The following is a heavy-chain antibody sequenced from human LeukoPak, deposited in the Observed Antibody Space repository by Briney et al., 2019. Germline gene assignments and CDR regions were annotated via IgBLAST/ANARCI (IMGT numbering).Heavy chain of an antibody. Sequence: ASVKVSCKASGYIFTSYGISWVRRAPGPGLDWMGWISGYNGNTNYAQELHGKVSMTTDTCPSTVYMELRTLSSDDTAVYYCARDWRDDILTSSEADWQQHYYGMDVWGQGTTVTVSS. D-gene: IGHD3-9*01. CDR1: GYIFTSYG. CDR3: ARDWRDDILTSSEADWQQHYYGMDV. CDR2: ISGYNGNT. V-gene: IGHV1-18*01. J-gene: IGHJ6*02.